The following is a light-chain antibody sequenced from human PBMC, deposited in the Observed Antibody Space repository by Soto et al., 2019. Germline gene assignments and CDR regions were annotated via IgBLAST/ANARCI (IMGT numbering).Light chain of an antibody. J-gene: IGLJ3*02. V-gene: IGLV4-69*01. Sequence: QLVLTQSPSASASLGASVKLTCTLSSGHSSYAIAWHQQQPEKGPRYLMKLNSDGSHSKGDGIPDRFSGSSSGAERYLTISSLQSEDEADYYCQTWGPAIQVFGGGTKVTVL. CDR1: SGHSSYA. CDR3: QTWGPAIQV. CDR2: LNSDGSH.